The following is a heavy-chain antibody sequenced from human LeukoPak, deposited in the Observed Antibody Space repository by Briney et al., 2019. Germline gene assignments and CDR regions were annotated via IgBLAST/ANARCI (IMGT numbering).Heavy chain of an antibody. V-gene: IGHV4-34*01. J-gene: IGHJ4*02. Sequence: PSETLSLACADYGGSFSGYYWSWIRQAPGKGLEWIGSIYYHENTYYNSSLKSRVTISVDTSKNQFSLKLNSVTAADTAVYFCARRAYSAAYWKHFDYWGQGTLVTVSS. CDR3: ARRAYSAAYWKHFDY. CDR1: GGSFSGYY. D-gene: IGHD1-1*01. CDR2: IYYHENT.